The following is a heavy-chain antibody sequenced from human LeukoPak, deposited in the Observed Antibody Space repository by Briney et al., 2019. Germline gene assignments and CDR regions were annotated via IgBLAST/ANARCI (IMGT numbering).Heavy chain of an antibody. CDR2: IYYSGST. CDR1: GGSISSSSYY. V-gene: IGHV4-39*07. Sequence: SETLSLTCTVSGGSISSSSYYWGWIRQPPGKGLEWIGSIYYSGSTYYNPSLKSRVTISVDTSKNQFSLKLSSVTAADTAVYYCARVVVVPAAISGSYVLDYWGQGTLVTVSS. CDR3: ARVVVVPAAISGSYVLDY. D-gene: IGHD2-2*01. J-gene: IGHJ4*02.